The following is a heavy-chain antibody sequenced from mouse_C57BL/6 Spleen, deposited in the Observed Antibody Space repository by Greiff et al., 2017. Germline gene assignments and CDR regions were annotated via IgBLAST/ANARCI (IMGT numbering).Heavy chain of an antibody. CDR3: ARRGYYGSSKAMDY. Sequence: EVQLQQSGPELVKPGASVKIPCKASGYTFTDYNMDWVKQSHGKSLEWIGDINPNNGGTIYNQKFKGKATLTVDKSSSTAYMELRSLTSEDTAVYYCARRGYYGSSKAMDYWGQGTSVTVSS. V-gene: IGHV1-18*01. CDR2: INPNNGGT. D-gene: IGHD1-1*01. J-gene: IGHJ4*01. CDR1: GYTFTDYN.